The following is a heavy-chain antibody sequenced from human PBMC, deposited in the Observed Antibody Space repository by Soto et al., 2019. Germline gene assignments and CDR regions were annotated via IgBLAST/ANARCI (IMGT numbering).Heavy chain of an antibody. D-gene: IGHD6-13*01. V-gene: IGHV4-59*01. J-gene: IGHJ4*02. CDR1: GDSINNSY. CDR2: NYYTGTT. Sequence: SETLSLTCAVSGDSINNSYWSWIRQPPGKRLEWIGNNYYTGTTTYNPSLESRVTMSVDTSKNQFSLKLNSVDAADTAVYYCAKYRRTEAEGFTLDYWGRGTLVTVSS. CDR3: AKYRRTEAEGFTLDY.